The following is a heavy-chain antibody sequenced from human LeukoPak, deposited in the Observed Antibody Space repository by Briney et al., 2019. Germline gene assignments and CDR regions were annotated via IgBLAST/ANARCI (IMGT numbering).Heavy chain of an antibody. CDR3: ARDRKFDY. CDR1: GFTFSSYW. J-gene: IGHJ4*02. Sequence: GGSLRLXCAASGFTFSSYWMSWDRQAPGKGLEWVADIKQDGSEKYYVDSVKGRFTISRDNAKNSLYLQMNSLRVEDTAVYYCARDRKFDYWGQGTLVTVSS. V-gene: IGHV3-7*01. CDR2: IKQDGSEK.